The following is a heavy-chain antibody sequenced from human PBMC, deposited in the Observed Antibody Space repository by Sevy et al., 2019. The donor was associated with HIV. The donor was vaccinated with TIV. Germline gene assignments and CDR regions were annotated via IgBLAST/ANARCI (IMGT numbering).Heavy chain of an antibody. CDR1: GFTFSSYG. V-gene: IGHV3-30*18. Sequence: GGSLRLSCAASGFTFSSYGMHWVRQAPGKGLEWVAVISYDGSNKYYADSVKGRFTISRDNSKNTLYLQMNSLRAEDTAVYYCAKATGFYGSGSSSHYYYYGMDVWGQGTTVTVSS. J-gene: IGHJ6*02. CDR3: AKATGFYGSGSSSHYYYYGMDV. D-gene: IGHD3-10*01. CDR2: ISYDGSNK.